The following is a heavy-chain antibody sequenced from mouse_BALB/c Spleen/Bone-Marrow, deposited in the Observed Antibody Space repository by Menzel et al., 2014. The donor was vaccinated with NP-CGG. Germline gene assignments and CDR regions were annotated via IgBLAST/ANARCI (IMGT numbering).Heavy chain of an antibody. J-gene: IGHJ3*01. D-gene: IGHD2-14*01. CDR1: GYSITSDYA. V-gene: IGHV3-2*02. CDR2: ISYSGFT. Sequence: EVKLMESGPGLVKPSQSLPLTCTVTGYSITSDYAWNWIRQFPGNKLEWMGYISYSGFTSYNPSLKSRISITRDTSKNQFFLQLNSVTTEDTATYYCSRDYRYDTWFSYWGQGTLVTVSA. CDR3: SRDYRYDTWFSY.